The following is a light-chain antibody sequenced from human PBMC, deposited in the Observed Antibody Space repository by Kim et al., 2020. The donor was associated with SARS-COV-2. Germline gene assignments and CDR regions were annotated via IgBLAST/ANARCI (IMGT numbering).Light chain of an antibody. CDR1: QSVSSN. CDR3: QQYNNLIT. J-gene: IGKJ4*01. CDR2: GAS. Sequence: EIVMTQSPATLSVSPGERATLSCRASQSVSSNLAWYQQRPGQALRLLIYGASTRGTGIPARFSGSGSGTEFTLTISSLQSEDFAVYYCQQYNNLITFGGGTKVDIK. V-gene: IGKV3-15*01.